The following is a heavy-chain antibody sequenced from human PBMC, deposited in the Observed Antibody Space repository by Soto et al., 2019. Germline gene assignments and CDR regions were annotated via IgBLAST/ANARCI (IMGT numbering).Heavy chain of an antibody. CDR3: ARNIVVVSVAIEGTCYYYYYKGF. Sequence: ASVKVSCKASGYTFTSYDINWVRQATGQGLEWMGWMNPNSGNTGYAQKFQGRVTMTRNTSISTAYMELSSLRSEDTAVYYCARNIVVVSVAIEGTCYYYYYKGFWGRGTTGVVSS. D-gene: IGHD2-2*01. J-gene: IGHJ6*03. CDR2: MNPNSGNT. CDR1: GYTFTSYD. V-gene: IGHV1-8*01.